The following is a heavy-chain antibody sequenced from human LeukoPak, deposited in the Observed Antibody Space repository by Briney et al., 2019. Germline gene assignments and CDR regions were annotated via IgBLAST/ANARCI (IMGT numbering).Heavy chain of an antibody. CDR3: ASYYYDSSGYDAFDI. J-gene: IGHJ3*02. Sequence: SETLSLTCTVSGGSISRSSYYWGRIRQPPGKGLEWVGSIFYSGSTHYNPSLKSRVTISVDTSKKQFSLKLNSVTAADTAVYYCASYYYDSSGYDAFDIWGQGTMVTVSS. V-gene: IGHV4-39*01. CDR1: GGSISRSSYY. CDR2: IFYSGST. D-gene: IGHD3-22*01.